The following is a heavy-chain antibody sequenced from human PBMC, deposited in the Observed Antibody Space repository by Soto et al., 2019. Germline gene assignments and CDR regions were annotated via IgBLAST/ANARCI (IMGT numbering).Heavy chain of an antibody. J-gene: IGHJ6*02. D-gene: IGHD2-8*02. V-gene: IGHV1-18*01. Sequence: GASVKVSCKASGYSFTSYGISWVRQAPGQGLEWMGYISPYNDNTNYAQKLRGRVTMTTDASTTTAYMELRSLRSDDSAVYFCAIDPGRYCTAERCYWSMDVWGQGTTVTVSS. CDR2: ISPYNDNT. CDR3: AIDPGRYCTAERCYWSMDV. CDR1: GYSFTSYG.